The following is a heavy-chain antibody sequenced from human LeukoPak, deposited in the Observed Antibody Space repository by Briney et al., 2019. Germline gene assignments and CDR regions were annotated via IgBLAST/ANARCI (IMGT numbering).Heavy chain of an antibody. D-gene: IGHD2-21*02. CDR1: GGTFSSYA. V-gene: IGHV1-69*13. J-gene: IGHJ5*02. Sequence: SVKVSCKASGGTFSSYAISRVRQAPGQGLEWMGGIIPIFGTANYAQKFQGRVTITADESTSTAYMELSSLRSEDTAVYYCAVTLGGDPNWFDPWGQGTLVTVSS. CDR3: AVTLGGDPNWFDP. CDR2: IIPIFGTA.